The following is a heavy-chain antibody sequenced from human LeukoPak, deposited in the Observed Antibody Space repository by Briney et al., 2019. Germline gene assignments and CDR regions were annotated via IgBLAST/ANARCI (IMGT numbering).Heavy chain of an antibody. CDR2: INTDETIT. Sequence: GGSLRLSCAASGFTFSSYWMHWVRQAPGKGLVWVSRINTDETITTYADSVKGRFTISRDNAKNTLYLQMNSLRAEDTAVYYCARATYYYDRSGYRAVYYFDYWGQGTLVTVSS. CDR1: GFTFSSYW. D-gene: IGHD3-22*01. V-gene: IGHV3-74*01. CDR3: ARATYYYDRSGYRAVYYFDY. J-gene: IGHJ4*02.